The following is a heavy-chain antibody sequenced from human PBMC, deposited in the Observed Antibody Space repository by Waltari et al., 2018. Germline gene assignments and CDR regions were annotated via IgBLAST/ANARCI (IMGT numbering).Heavy chain of an antibody. D-gene: IGHD3-22*01. J-gene: IGHJ5*02. CDR2: INPSGGST. V-gene: IGHV1-46*01. CDR3: ARGPMIVVVEGWFDP. Sequence: QVQLVQSGAEVKKPGASVKVSCKASGYTFTSYYMHWVRQAPGQGLEWMGIINPSGGSTSYAQKFQGRVTMTRDTSTSTVYMELSSLRSEDTAVYYCARGPMIVVVEGWFDPWGQGTLVTVSS. CDR1: GYTFTSYY.